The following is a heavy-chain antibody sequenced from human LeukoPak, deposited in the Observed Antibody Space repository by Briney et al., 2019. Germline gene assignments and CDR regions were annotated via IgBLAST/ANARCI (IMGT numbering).Heavy chain of an antibody. V-gene: IGHV4-31*03. CDR3: ASAYCSSTSCYTSRVFGAFDI. D-gene: IGHD2-2*02. J-gene: IGHJ3*02. Sequence: TLSLTCTVSRGSISSGGYYWSWIRQHPGKGLEWIGYIYYSGSTYYNPSLKSRVTISVDTSKNQFSLKLSSVTAADTAVYYCASAYCSSTSCYTSRVFGAFDIWGQGTMVTVSS. CDR2: IYYSGST. CDR1: RGSISSGGYY.